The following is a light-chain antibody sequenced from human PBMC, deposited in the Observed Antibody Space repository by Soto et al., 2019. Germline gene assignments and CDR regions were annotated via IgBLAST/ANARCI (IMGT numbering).Light chain of an antibody. CDR1: SIDVGGYNY. J-gene: IGLJ1*01. CDR2: EVD. Sequence: QSVLTQPPSASGSPGQSVTISCTGTSIDVGGYNYVSWYQQHLGKAPKLMIYEVDKRPSGVPDRFSGSKSGNTASLTVSGLQAEDEADYYCCSYAGSNNVFGTGTKVTVL. V-gene: IGLV2-8*01. CDR3: CSYAGSNNV.